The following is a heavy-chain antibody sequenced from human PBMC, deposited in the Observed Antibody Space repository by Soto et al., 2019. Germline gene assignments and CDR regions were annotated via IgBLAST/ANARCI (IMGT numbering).Heavy chain of an antibody. Sequence: QVQLVQSGAEVKKPGASVKVSCQASGYTFTSYGISWVRQAPGQGLEWMGWISAYNGNTNYAQKLQGRVTMTTDTSTSTASMERMSLRSADTAVYYCARRNTIVVVVAANWFDSWGQGTLVTVSS. D-gene: IGHD2-15*01. CDR2: ISAYNGNT. V-gene: IGHV1-18*04. CDR3: ARRNTIVVVVAANWFDS. J-gene: IGHJ5*01. CDR1: GYTFTSYG.